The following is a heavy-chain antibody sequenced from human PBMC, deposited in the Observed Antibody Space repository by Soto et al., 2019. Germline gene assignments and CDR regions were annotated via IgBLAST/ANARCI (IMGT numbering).Heavy chain of an antibody. D-gene: IGHD2-15*01. V-gene: IGHV3-21*01. CDR2: ISSSSTYI. J-gene: IGHJ5*02. CDR3: AVIGVVAATHWFDP. Sequence: EVQLVESGGGLVKPGGSLRLSCAASGFTFSSYSMNWVRQAPGKGLDWVSSISSSSTYIYYADSVKGRFTISRHNAKNSLYLQMNSLRAEDTALYYCAVIGVVAATHWFDPWGQGTLVTVSS. CDR1: GFTFSSYS.